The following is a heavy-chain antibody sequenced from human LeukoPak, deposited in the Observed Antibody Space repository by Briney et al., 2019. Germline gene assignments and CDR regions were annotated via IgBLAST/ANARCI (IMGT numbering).Heavy chain of an antibody. J-gene: IGHJ4*02. CDR3: ARDWVYKIDY. CDR1: GFTFSSYV. V-gene: IGHV3-74*01. D-gene: IGHD5-24*01. Sequence: GGSLRLSCETAGFTFSSYVMHWVRRAPGKGLVWVSRISHDGIISYADSVKGRFTISRDNAKNTLTLQMNSLRVEDTAVYFCARDWVYKIDYWGRGTLVTVSS. CDR2: ISHDGII.